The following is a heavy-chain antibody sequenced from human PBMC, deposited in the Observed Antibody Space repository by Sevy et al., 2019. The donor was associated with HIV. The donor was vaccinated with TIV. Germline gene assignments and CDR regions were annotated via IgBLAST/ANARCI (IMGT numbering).Heavy chain of an antibody. V-gene: IGHV3-15*07. J-gene: IGHJ6*02. CDR2: IKSKTDGGTT. Sequence: GGSLRLSCAASGFTFSNAWMNWVRQAPGKGLEWVGRIKSKTDGGTTDDAAPVKGRFTISRDDSKNTLYLQMNSLKTEDTAVYYCTTDKTYSSSWYGDYYYYGMDVWGQGTTVTVSS. CDR1: GFTFSNAW. D-gene: IGHD6-13*01. CDR3: TTDKTYSSSWYGDYYYYGMDV.